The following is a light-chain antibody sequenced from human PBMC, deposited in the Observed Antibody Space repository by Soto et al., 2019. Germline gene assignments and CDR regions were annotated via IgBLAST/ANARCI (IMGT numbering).Light chain of an antibody. V-gene: IGLV2-14*01. J-gene: IGLJ2*01. CDR1: SSDVGGYNY. CDR3: SSYTSSSTLVV. CDR2: EVS. Sequence: QSALTQPASVSGSPGQSITISCTGTSSDVGGYNYVSWYQQHPGKAPKLMIYEVSNRPSGVSNRFSGSKSGNTAYLTISGLQAEDEADYYCSSYTSSSTLVVFGGGTKGTVL.